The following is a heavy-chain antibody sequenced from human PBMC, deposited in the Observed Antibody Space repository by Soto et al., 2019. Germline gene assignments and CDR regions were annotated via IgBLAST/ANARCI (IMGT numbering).Heavy chain of an antibody. V-gene: IGHV1-3*05. J-gene: IGHJ4*02. Sequence: QVQLVQSGAEEKKPGASVKVSCKASGYTFTSYAMHWVRQAPGQRLEWMGWINAGNGNTKYSQKFQGRVTITRDTSASTAYMELSSLRSEDTAVYYCARVFSIAVAGAIDYWGQGTLVTVSS. CDR3: ARVFSIAVAGAIDY. D-gene: IGHD6-19*01. CDR2: INAGNGNT. CDR1: GYTFTSYA.